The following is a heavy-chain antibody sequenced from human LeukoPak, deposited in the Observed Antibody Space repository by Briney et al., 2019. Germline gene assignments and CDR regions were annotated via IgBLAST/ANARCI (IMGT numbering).Heavy chain of an antibody. J-gene: IGHJ4*01. CDR2: IKQDGSET. V-gene: IGHV3-7*01. CDR1: GFTFTNYY. CDR3: VREGFYFFDC. Sequence: PGGPLRLSCAASGFTFTNYYMSWVRQVPGKGLEWVAHIKQDGSETTYADSVRGRFTNFRDNAKDSVYLQMNSLRAEDSATCYCVREGFYFFDCWGQGTPVTVSS.